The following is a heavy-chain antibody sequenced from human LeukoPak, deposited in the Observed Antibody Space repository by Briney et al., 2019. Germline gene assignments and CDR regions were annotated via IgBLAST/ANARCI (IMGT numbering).Heavy chain of an antibody. CDR2: VYYTGST. CDR3: AREDAVSSDDAFDL. CDR1: DGSSNTTSDY. V-gene: IGHV4-39*07. D-gene: IGHD6-19*01. J-gene: IGHJ3*01. Sequence: SETLSLTCSVSDGSSNTTSDYWGCVRQPPGKGLEWIGSVYYTGSTYYNAPFKSRVTISIDTSKNQFSLSLSAVTAADTAMYYCAREDAVSSDDAFDLWGQGTMVTVS.